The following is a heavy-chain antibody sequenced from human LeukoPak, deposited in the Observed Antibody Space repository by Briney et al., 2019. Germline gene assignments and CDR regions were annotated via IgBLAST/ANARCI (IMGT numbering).Heavy chain of an antibody. CDR2: IIPILGTA. Sequence: SVKVSCKASGGTFSNYGISWVRQAPGQGLEWMGGIIPILGTANYAQKFQGRVTMTRDMSTSTVYMELSSLRSEDTAVSYCARDPVKEPILDYYYYMDVWGKGTTVTVSS. J-gene: IGHJ6*03. CDR3: ARDPVKEPILDYYYYMDV. D-gene: IGHD1-26*01. CDR1: GGTFSNYG. V-gene: IGHV1-69*05.